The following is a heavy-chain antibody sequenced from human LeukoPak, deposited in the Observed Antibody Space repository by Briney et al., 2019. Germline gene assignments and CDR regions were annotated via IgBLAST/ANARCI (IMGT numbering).Heavy chain of an antibody. D-gene: IGHD3-10*01. Sequence: SETLSLTCAVYGGSFSGYCWSWIRQPPGKGLEWIGELNHSGSTNYNPSLKSRVTISVDTSKNQFSLKLSSVTAADTAIYYCARGGYYGSGNDFRFDPWGQGTLVTVSS. V-gene: IGHV4-34*01. CDR1: GGSFSGYC. CDR2: LNHSGST. CDR3: ARGGYYGSGNDFRFDP. J-gene: IGHJ5*02.